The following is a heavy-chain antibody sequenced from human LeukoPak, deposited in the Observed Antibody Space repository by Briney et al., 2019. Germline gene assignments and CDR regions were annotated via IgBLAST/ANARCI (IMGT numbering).Heavy chain of an antibody. J-gene: IGHJ4*02. CDR2: IYYSGST. CDR1: GGSISSSSYY. D-gene: IGHD2-15*01. CDR3: ARERGYCSGGSCATGD. V-gene: IGHV4-39*07. Sequence: SETLSLTCTVSGGSISSSSYYWGWIRQPPGKGLEWIGSIYYSGSTYYNPSLKSRVTISVDTSKNQFSLKLSSVTAADTAVYYCARERGYCSGGSCATGDWGQGTLVTVSS.